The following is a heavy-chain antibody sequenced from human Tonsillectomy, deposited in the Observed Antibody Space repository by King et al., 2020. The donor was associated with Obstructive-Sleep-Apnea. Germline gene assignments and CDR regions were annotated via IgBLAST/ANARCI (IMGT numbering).Heavy chain of an antibody. J-gene: IGHJ6*02. CDR1: GFTFSSNA. D-gene: IGHD2-2*01. V-gene: IGHV3-23*04. CDR2: ITTGGST. CDR3: AKVSRDGGIVEVPTAKEYYYYYYDLDV. Sequence: VQLVESGGGLVQPGGSLRLSCAASGFTFSSNAMNWVRQAPGKGLEWVSVITTGGSTYYADSVKGRLTISRDNSKNTLYLQMNSLRAEDTAEYYCAKVSRDGGIVEVPTAKEYYYYYYDLDVWGQGTTVTVSS.